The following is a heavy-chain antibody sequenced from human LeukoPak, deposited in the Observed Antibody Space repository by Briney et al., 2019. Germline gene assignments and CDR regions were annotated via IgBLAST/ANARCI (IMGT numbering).Heavy chain of an antibody. CDR2: INPNSGGT. Sequence: GASVKVSCKASGYTFTGYYMHWVRQAPGQGLEWMGWINPNSGGTNYAQKFQGRVTMTRDTSISTAYMELSRLRSDDTAVYYCARQPSSSPRWFDPRGQGTLVTVSS. CDR3: ARQPSSSPRWFDP. J-gene: IGHJ5*02. CDR1: GYTFTGYY. V-gene: IGHV1-2*02. D-gene: IGHD2-2*01.